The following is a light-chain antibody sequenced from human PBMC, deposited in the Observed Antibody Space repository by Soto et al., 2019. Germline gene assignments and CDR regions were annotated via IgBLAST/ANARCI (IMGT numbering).Light chain of an antibody. CDR1: SGHSTYV. CDR3: QTWGTGMV. V-gene: IGLV4-69*01. CDR2: INSDGSH. Sequence: QPVLTQSPSASASLGASVKLTRTLSSGHSTYVIAWHQQQPEKGPRYLMTINSDGSHNKGDGIPDRFSGSSSGAERYLTISSLQSEDEADYYCQTWGTGMVFGGGTKLTVL. J-gene: IGLJ2*01.